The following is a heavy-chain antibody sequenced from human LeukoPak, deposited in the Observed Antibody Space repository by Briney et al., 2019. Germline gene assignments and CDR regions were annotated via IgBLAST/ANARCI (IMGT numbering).Heavy chain of an antibody. CDR3: ASAPILRGEGGEHYYYGMDV. J-gene: IGHJ6*02. V-gene: IGHV3-23*01. Sequence: PGGSLRLSCAASGFTFSSYAMSWVRQAPGKGLEWVSVIGSGGVSTNYADSVKGRFTISRDNSKNTLYLQVNSLRAEDTAVYYCASAPILRGEGGEHYYYGMDVWGQGTTVTVSS. D-gene: IGHD3-10*01. CDR2: IGSGGVST. CDR1: GFTFSSYA.